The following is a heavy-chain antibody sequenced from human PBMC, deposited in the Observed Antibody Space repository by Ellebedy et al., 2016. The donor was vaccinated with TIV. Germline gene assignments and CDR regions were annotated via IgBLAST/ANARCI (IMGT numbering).Heavy chain of an antibody. Sequence: GESLKISCTASGFTLTNYWVTWVRQAPGKGPEWVANINEDGTKKHYVDSVKGRFTISRDNAGNSLYLHMNSLGAEDTSVYYCARAIYGASYLWGRGTLVTVSS. V-gene: IGHV3-7*01. J-gene: IGHJ2*01. CDR1: GFTLTNYW. CDR3: ARAIYGASYL. CDR2: INEDGTKK. D-gene: IGHD4-17*01.